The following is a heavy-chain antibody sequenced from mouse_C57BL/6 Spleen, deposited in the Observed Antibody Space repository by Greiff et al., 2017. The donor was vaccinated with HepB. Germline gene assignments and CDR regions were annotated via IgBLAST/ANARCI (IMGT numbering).Heavy chain of an antibody. J-gene: IGHJ3*01. D-gene: IGHD1-1*01. CDR2: INPNNGGT. CDR1: GYTFTDYN. CDR3: AREGTYYYGSSRRSWFAY. Sequence: VQLQQSGPELVKPGASVKIPCKASGYTFTDYNMDWVKQSHGKSLEWIGDINPNNGGTIYNQKFKGKATLTVDKSSSTAYMELRSLTSEDTAVYYCAREGTYYYGSSRRSWFAYWGQGTLVTVSA. V-gene: IGHV1-18*01.